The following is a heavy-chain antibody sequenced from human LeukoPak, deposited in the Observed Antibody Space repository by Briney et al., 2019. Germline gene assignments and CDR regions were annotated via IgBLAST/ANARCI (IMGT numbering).Heavy chain of an antibody. CDR1: GFTFINYG. D-gene: IGHD1-14*01. J-gene: IGHJ4*02. CDR2: VWYDGNNK. Sequence: GGSLRLSCAASGFTFINYGMYWVRQDPGKGLEWVATVWYDGNNKYYADSVRGRFTISRDNSKNMVFLHMNSLRVEDTAIYYCARDPDRSGFDFWGQGTLLTVSS. V-gene: IGHV3-33*07. CDR3: ARDPDRSGFDF.